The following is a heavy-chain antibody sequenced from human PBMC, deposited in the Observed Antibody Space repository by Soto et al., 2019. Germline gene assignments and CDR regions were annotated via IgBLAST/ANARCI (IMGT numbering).Heavy chain of an antibody. CDR2: IYYSGST. CDR3: ASGYDILTGYPRGDYYGMDV. D-gene: IGHD3-9*01. J-gene: IGHJ6*02. Sequence: PSETLSLTCTVSGGSISSSSYYWGWTRQPPGKGLEWIGSIYYSGSTYYNPSLKSRVTISVDTSKNQFSLKLSSVTAADTAVYYCASGYDILTGYPRGDYYGMDVWGQGTTVPVS. CDR1: GGSISSSSYY. V-gene: IGHV4-39*01.